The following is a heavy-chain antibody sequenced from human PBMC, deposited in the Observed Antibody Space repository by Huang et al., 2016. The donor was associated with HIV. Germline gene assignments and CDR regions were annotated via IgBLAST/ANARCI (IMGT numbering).Heavy chain of an antibody. V-gene: IGHV3-30*18. Sequence: VQLVESGGGVVQPGRSLRLACAASGFSFRTYGWHWVRQAPGKGLEWVAVISYDGSNKYYAHSVKGRFTISRDTSENKVYLQMNSLRHEDTAVYYCAKDGADEEWDIDYWGQGTLVTVSS. J-gene: IGHJ4*02. CDR1: GFSFRTYG. CDR2: ISYDGSNK. CDR3: AKDGADEEWDIDY. D-gene: IGHD1-26*01.